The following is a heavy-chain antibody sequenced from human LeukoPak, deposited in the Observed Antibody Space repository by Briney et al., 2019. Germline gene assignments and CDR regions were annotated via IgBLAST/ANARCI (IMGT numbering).Heavy chain of an antibody. J-gene: IGHJ4*02. CDR1: GYTFTSYY. CDR2: INPSGGST. V-gene: IGHV1-46*03. CDR3: ARVGSTYQVGAKDFDY. Sequence: ASVKVSCKXSGYTFTSYYMHWVRQAPGQGLEWMGIINPSGGSTSYAQKFQGRVTMTRDTSTSTVYMELSSLRSEDTAVYYCARVGSTYQVGAKDFDYWGQGTLVTVSS. D-gene: IGHD1-26*01.